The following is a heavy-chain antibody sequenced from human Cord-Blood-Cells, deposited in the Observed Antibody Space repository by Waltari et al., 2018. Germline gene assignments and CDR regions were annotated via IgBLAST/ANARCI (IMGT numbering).Heavy chain of an antibody. Sequence: QVALVQSGAEVKKPGAYVKVSCKASGYTFTSYAMHRVRQAPGQRLEWMGWINAGNGNTKYSQKFQGRVTITRDTSASTAYMELSSLRSEDTAVYYCARTDSSSSVDYYYGMDVWGQGTTVTVSS. V-gene: IGHV1-3*01. CDR3: ARTDSSSSVDYYYGMDV. CDR1: GYTFTSYA. J-gene: IGHJ6*02. D-gene: IGHD6-6*01. CDR2: INAGNGNT.